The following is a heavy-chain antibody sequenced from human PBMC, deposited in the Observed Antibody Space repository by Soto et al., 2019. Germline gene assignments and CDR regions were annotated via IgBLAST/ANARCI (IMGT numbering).Heavy chain of an antibody. CDR3: ARYMRGSTNALDI. Sequence: SETLSLTCTVSGGSISNYYWAWIRQPPGEGLEWIGFIYYSGTTSYSPSLKSRVTISLSTSKDQFSLKLTSVTAADTAVYYCARYMRGSTNALDIWGQGTLVTVSS. D-gene: IGHD3-10*01. J-gene: IGHJ3*02. CDR1: GGSISNYY. CDR2: IYYSGTT. V-gene: IGHV4-59*08.